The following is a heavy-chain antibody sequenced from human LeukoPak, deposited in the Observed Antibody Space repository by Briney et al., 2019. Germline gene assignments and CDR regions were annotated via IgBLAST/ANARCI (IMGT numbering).Heavy chain of an antibody. CDR2: IYDSGST. CDR1: GGSIRSSYYY. V-gene: IGHV4-39*02. CDR3: AREEYYYDSSGYHSFDY. Sequence: SETLSLTCTVSGGSIRSSYYYWGWIRQPPGKGLEWIGSIYDSGSTYYNPSLKSRVTISVDTSKNQFSLKLNSVTAADTAVYYCAREEYYYDSSGYHSFDYWGQGTLVTVSS. D-gene: IGHD3-22*01. J-gene: IGHJ4*02.